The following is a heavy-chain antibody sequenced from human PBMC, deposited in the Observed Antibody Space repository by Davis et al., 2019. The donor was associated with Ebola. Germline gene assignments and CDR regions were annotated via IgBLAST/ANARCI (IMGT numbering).Heavy chain of an antibody. CDR1: GFSFSIYS. J-gene: IGHJ2*01. CDR3: ARLARTALIDYHYFDL. CDR2: ISGSGV. D-gene: IGHD2-21*02. Sequence: GESLKISCAASGFSFSIYSMSWVRQAPGKGLEWVSAISGSGVFYTDSVKGRFTISRDNAKNSLYLQMNSLRAEDTAVYYCARLARTALIDYHYFDLWGRGTLVTVSS. V-gene: IGHV3-69-1*01.